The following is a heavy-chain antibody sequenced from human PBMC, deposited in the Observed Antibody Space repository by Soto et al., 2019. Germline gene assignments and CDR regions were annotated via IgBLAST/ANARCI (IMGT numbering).Heavy chain of an antibody. Sequence: EVQLLESGGGLVQPGGSLRLSRAASGFTFSSYAMSWVRQAPGKGLEWVSAISGSGGSTYYADSVKGRFTISRDNSKNTLYLQMNSLRAEDTAVYYCAKDPLGSGYESYYFDYWGQGTLVTVSS. CDR2: ISGSGGST. V-gene: IGHV3-23*01. CDR1: GFTFSSYA. CDR3: AKDPLGSGYESYYFDY. J-gene: IGHJ4*02. D-gene: IGHD5-12*01.